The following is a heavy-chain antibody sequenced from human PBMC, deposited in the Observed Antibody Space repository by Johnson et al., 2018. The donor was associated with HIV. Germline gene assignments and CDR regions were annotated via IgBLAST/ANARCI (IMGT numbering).Heavy chain of an antibody. J-gene: IGHJ3*02. CDR1: GFTFSSYA. CDR3: SVCRMRDAFDM. Sequence: QVQLVESGGGVVQPGRSLRLSCAASGFTFSSYAMHWVRQAPGKGLEWVAVISYDGSNKYYADSVKGRFTISRDNSKNTLYLQMNSLRAEDTAVYYCSVCRMRDAFDMWGQGTMVTVSS. V-gene: IGHV3-30*14. CDR2: ISYDGSNK. D-gene: IGHD2-8*01.